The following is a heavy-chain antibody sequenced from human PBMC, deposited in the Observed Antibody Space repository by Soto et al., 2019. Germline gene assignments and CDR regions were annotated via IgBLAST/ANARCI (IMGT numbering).Heavy chain of an antibody. Sequence: TLSLTCTVSGGSLSSCYWTWIRQSPGKGLEWIGYVYFSGNTNYNPSLKSRVAISIDTSKNQFSLRLASVTAADTAFYYCGSVRPSGYVLSWGQGTLVTVSS. J-gene: IGHJ5*02. CDR1: GGSLSSCY. V-gene: IGHV4-59*01. CDR2: VYFSGNT. CDR3: GSVRPSGYVLS. D-gene: IGHD6-25*01.